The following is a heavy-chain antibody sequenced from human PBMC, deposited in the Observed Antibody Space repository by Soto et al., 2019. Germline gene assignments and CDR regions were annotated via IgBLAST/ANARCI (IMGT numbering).Heavy chain of an antibody. CDR2: IYYSGST. J-gene: IGHJ6*02. V-gene: IGHV4-39*01. CDR3: ASYHRSSVGITGITAYYGMDV. D-gene: IGHD1-7*01. Sequence: PSETLSLTCTVSGGSISSSSYYWGWIRQPPGKGLEWIGSIYYSGSTYYNPSLKSRVTISVDTSKNQFSLKLSSVTAADTAVYYCASYHRSSVGITGITAYYGMDVWGQGTTVTVS. CDR1: GGSISSSSYY.